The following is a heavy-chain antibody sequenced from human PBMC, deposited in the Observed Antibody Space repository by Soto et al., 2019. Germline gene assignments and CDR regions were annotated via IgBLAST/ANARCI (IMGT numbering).Heavy chain of an antibody. CDR1: GGSISSGDYY. CDR3: ARSPYGDYGDYYYGMDV. J-gene: IGHJ6*02. D-gene: IGHD4-17*01. Sequence: QVQLQESGPGLMKPSQTLSLTCTVSGGSISSGDYYWSWIRQPPGKGLEWIGYIYYSGSTYYNPSLKSRVTISVDTSKNQFSLKLSSVTAADTAVYYCARSPYGDYGDYYYGMDVWGQGTTVTVSS. V-gene: IGHV4-30-4*01. CDR2: IYYSGST.